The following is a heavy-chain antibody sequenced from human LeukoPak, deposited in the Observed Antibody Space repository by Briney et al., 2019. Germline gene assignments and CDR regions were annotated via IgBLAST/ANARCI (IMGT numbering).Heavy chain of an antibody. CDR3: VRDGDYDILTGYSDY. V-gene: IGHV3-7*01. Sequence: GGSLRLSCAASGFTFSSYWMSWVRQAPGKGLEWVANIKQDGSEKYYVDSVKGRFTISRDNAKNSLYLQMNSLRAEDTAVYYCVRDGDYDILTGYSDYWGQGTLVTVSS. J-gene: IGHJ4*02. CDR2: IKQDGSEK. CDR1: GFTFSSYW. D-gene: IGHD3-9*01.